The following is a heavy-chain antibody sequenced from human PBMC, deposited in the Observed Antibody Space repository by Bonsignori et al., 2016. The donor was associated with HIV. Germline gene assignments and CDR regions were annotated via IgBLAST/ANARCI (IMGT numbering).Heavy chain of an antibody. CDR2: IYYSGST. D-gene: IGHD6-13*01. CDR3: ARVRAAAEFRYYYYYYMDV. Sequence: WIRQPPGKGLEWIGYIYYSGSTNYNPSLKSRVTISVDTSKNQFSLKLSSVTAADTAVYYCARVRAAAEFRYYYYYYMDVWGKGTTVTVSS. V-gene: IGHV4-59*01. J-gene: IGHJ6*03.